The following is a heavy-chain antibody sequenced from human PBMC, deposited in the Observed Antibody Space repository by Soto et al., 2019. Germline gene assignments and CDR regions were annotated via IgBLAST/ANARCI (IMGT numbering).Heavy chain of an antibody. CDR1: GFSLSTSGMC. CDR3: ARIRQGYNWFDP. J-gene: IGHJ5*02. Sequence: SCPTLVNPTQTLTLTCTFSGFSLSTSGMCVSWIRQPPGKALEWLARIDWDDDKYYSPSLKTRLTISKDTSKNQVVLTMTNMDPVDTATYYCARIRQGYNWFDPWGQGTLVPSP. V-gene: IGHV2-70*11. CDR2: IDWDDDK.